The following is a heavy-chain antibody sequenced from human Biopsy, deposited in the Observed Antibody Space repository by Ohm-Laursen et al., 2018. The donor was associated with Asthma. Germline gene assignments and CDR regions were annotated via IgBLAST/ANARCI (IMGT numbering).Heavy chain of an antibody. CDR2: INPNSGNT. CDR3: ARAPQPQNYGSGNAQYGLDV. D-gene: IGHD3-10*01. Sequence: ASVKVSCKSSGYTFNAYYIHWVRQAPGQEFEWMGRINPNSGNTHYAHKFQGGVTMTRDTSISTVYMELTSLRSDDTAVYYCARAPQPQNYGSGNAQYGLDVWGQGTTVTVSS. V-gene: IGHV1-2*06. CDR1: GYTFNAYY. J-gene: IGHJ6*02.